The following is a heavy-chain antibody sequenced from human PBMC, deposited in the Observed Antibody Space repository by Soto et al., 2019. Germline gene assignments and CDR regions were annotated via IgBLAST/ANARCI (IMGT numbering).Heavy chain of an antibody. CDR1: GGSISGEYYP. CDR2: IHYSGSV. D-gene: IGHD2-21*02. CDR3: VREDDGGDRDYYGLDV. Sequence: QVQLQESGPGLVRPSQTLSLTCTVSGGSISGEYYPWTWIRQAPGKGLEWIGYIHYSGSVQYNPSFQSRLTMSVDTSKNVFSLNLSSVTAADTAVYFCVREDDGGDRDYYGLDVWGQGTTVTVSS. J-gene: IGHJ6*02. V-gene: IGHV4-30-4*01.